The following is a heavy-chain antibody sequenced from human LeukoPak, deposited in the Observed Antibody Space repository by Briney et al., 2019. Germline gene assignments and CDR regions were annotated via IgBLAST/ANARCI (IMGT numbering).Heavy chain of an antibody. CDR2: INPNSGGT. J-gene: IGHJ4*02. Sequence: GASVKVSCKASGYTFTGYYMHWVRQAPGQGLEWMGWINPNSGGTNYAQKFQGRVTMTRDTSISTAYMELSRLRSDDTAVYYCARVQYYYDSSGGYWGQGTLVTVSS. CDR3: ARVQYYYDSSGGY. V-gene: IGHV1-2*02. CDR1: GYTFTGYY. D-gene: IGHD3-22*01.